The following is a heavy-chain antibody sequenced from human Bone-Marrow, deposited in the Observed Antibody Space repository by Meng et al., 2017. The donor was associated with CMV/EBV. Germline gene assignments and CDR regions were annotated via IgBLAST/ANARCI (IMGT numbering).Heavy chain of an antibody. J-gene: IGHJ4*02. CDR3: ARVRITIFGVVIWFDY. V-gene: IGHV4-34*01. D-gene: IGHD3-3*01. CDR2: INHSGST. Sequence: GSLRLSCAVYGGSFSGYYWSWIRQPPGKGLEWIGEINHSGSTNYNPSLKSRVTISVDTSKNQFSLKLSSVTAADTAVYYCARVRITIFGVVIWFDYWGQGTLVTVSS. CDR1: GGSFSGYY.